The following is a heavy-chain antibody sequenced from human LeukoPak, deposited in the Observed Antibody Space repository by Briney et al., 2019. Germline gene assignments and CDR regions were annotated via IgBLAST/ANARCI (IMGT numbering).Heavy chain of an antibody. CDR3: ASPAGATTVDGFDI. Sequence: GESLKISCKGSGYSFTSYWIGWVRQMPGKGLEWMGIISPGNFNTRYSPSFQGQVTISADQSISTAYLQWSSLKASDTAMYYCASPAGATTVDGFDIWGQGTMVTVSS. V-gene: IGHV5-51*01. CDR2: ISPGNFNT. CDR1: GYSFTSYW. D-gene: IGHD1-26*01. J-gene: IGHJ3*02.